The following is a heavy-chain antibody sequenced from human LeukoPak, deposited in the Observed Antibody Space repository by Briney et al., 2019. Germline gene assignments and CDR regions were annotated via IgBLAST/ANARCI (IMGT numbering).Heavy chain of an antibody. D-gene: IGHD3-22*01. CDR1: GGSISSSNW. J-gene: IGHJ4*02. V-gene: IGHV4-4*02. CDR2: IYHSGST. CDR3: ARGHPTYDSSGYYQKSFDY. Sequence: SGTLSLTCAVSGGSISSSNWWSWVRQSPGKGLEWIGEIYHSGSTNYNPSLKSRVTISVDKSKNQFSLKLSSVTAADTAVYYCARGHPTYDSSGYYQKSFDYWGQGTLVTVSS.